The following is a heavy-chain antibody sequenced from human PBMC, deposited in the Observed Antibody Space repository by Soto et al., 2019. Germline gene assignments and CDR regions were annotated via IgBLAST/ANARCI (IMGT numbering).Heavy chain of an antibody. CDR1: GYTFTSYA. CDR2: INAGNGNT. CDR3: ASLHLYSSGWYYFDY. J-gene: IGHJ4*02. Sequence: ASVKVSCKASGYTFTSYAMHWVRQAPGQRLEWMGWINAGNGNTKYSQKFQGRVNITRDTSASTAYMELSSLRSEDTALYFCASLHLYSSGWYYFDYWGQGTLVTVSS. D-gene: IGHD6-19*01. V-gene: IGHV1-3*01.